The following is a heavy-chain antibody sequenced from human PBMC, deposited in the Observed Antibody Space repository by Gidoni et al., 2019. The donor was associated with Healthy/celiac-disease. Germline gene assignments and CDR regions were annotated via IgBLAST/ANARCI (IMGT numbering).Heavy chain of an antibody. D-gene: IGHD6-13*01. CDR3: ARENVAAAGPYYFDY. J-gene: IGHJ4*02. CDR2: LNPSGGST. CDR1: GYTFTSYY. Sequence: QVQLVQSGAEVKKPGASVTVSCQASGYTFTSYYMHWVRQATGQGLEWMGILNPSGGSTSYEQKFQGRVTMTRDTSTSTVYMELSSLRSEDTAVYYCARENVAAAGPYYFDYWGQGTLVTVSS. V-gene: IGHV1-46*01.